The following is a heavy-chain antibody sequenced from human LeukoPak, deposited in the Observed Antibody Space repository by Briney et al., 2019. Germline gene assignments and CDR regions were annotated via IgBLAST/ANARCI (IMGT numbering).Heavy chain of an antibody. CDR2: IIPIFGTA. D-gene: IGHD4/OR15-4a*01. Sequence: SVKVSCKASGGTFSSYAISWVRQAPGQGLEWMGGIIPIFGTANYAQKFQGRVTITADESTSTAYVELSSLRSEDTAVYYCARDKDYGEGGFDYWGQGTLVTVSS. V-gene: IGHV1-69*13. CDR3: ARDKDYGEGGFDY. J-gene: IGHJ4*02. CDR1: GGTFSSYA.